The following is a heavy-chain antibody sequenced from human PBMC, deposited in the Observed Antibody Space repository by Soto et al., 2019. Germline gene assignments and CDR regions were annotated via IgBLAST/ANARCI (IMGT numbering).Heavy chain of an antibody. CDR1: GYTFTSYG. V-gene: IGHV1-18*01. J-gene: IGHJ6*02. Sequence: SVKVSCKASGYTFTSYGISWVRQAPGQGLEWMGWISAYNGNTNYAQKLQGRVTMTTDTSTSTAYMELRSLRSDDTAVYYCARDRSCSSTSCYSHYYYYYGMDVWGQGTTVTVSS. D-gene: IGHD2-2*02. CDR2: ISAYNGNT. CDR3: ARDRSCSSTSCYSHYYYYYGMDV.